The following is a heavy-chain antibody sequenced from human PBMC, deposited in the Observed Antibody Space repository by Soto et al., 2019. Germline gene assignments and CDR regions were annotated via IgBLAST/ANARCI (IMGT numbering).Heavy chain of an antibody. CDR3: ARRSSYRGSGSPRAYYYYYYMDV. V-gene: IGHV4-59*08. J-gene: IGHJ6*03. Sequence: SETLSLTCTVSGGSISSYYWSWIRQPPGKGLEWIGYIYYSGSTNYNPSLKSRVTISVDTSKNQFSLKLSSVTAADTAVYYCARRSSYRGSGSPRAYYYYYYMDVWGKGTTVTVSS. CDR1: GGSISSYY. D-gene: IGHD3-10*01. CDR2: IYYSGST.